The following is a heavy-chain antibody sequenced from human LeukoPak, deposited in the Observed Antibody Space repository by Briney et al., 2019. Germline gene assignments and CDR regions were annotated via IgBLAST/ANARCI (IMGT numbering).Heavy chain of an antibody. J-gene: IGHJ4*02. CDR2: ISYDGSNK. CDR3: ARGITGTTSIDY. D-gene: IGHD1-20*01. V-gene: IGHV3-30-3*01. CDR1: GFTFSSYA. Sequence: GGSLRLSCAASGFTFSSYAMHWVRQAPGKGLEWVAVISYDGSNKYYADSVKGRFTISRDNSKNTLYLQMNSLRAEDTAVYYCARGITGTTSIDYWGQGTLVTVSS.